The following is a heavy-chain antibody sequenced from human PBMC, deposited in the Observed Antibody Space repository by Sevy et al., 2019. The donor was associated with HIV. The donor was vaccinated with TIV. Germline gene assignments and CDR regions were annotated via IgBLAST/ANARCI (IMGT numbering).Heavy chain of an antibody. V-gene: IGHV3-21*06. CDR2: ISSGSSYI. J-gene: IGHJ6*02. CDR1: GFTFSYYT. Sequence: GGSLRLSCAASGFTFSYYTMNWVRQAPGKGLEWVSYISSGSSYISYTDSVKGRFTISRDNAKNSLYLQTNSLRPEDTAMYFCARDRDYYGSGTFDAWGQGTTVTVSS. CDR3: ARDRDYYGSGTFDA. D-gene: IGHD3-10*01.